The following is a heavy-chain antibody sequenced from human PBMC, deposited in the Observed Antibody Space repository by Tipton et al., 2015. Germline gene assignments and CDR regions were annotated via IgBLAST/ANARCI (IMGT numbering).Heavy chain of an antibody. CDR3: ARAFLYATGYYSFEY. J-gene: IGHJ4*02. D-gene: IGHD2/OR15-2a*01. Sequence: QVQLVQSGADVKKPGASVRVSCRPSGYSFSNYYIHWVRQAPGQGLQWMGVINPSGGRTNYAQTFQGRVTIPSDTSTGTVYMELNSLRFGDTAIYYGARAFLYATGYYSFEYWGQGTLVSVSS. V-gene: IGHV1-46*01. CDR2: INPSGGRT. CDR1: GYSFSNYY.